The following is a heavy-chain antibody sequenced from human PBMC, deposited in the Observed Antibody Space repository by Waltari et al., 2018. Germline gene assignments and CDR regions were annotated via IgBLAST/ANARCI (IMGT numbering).Heavy chain of an antibody. V-gene: IGHV4-38-2*01. D-gene: IGHD2-2*01. CDR1: GYSISSGYY. J-gene: IGHJ2*01. CDR2: IYHSEST. Sequence: QVQLQESGPGLVKPSETLSLTCAVSGYSISSGYYWGWIRQPPGEGLEWIGSIYHSESTYYNPSLKSRITISVDTSKNQFSLKLSSGTAADTAVYYWARHLSSYWYCDLWGRGTLVTVSS. CDR3: ARHLSSYWYCDL.